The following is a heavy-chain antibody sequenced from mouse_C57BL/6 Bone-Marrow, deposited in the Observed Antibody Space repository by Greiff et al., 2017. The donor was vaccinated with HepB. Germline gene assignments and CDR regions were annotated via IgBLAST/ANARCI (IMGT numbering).Heavy chain of an antibody. CDR1: GYTFTDYE. CDR3: TRGWLLRFAY. J-gene: IGHJ3*01. V-gene: IGHV1-15*01. CDR2: IDPETGGT. Sequence: QVHVKQSGAELVRPGASVTLSCKASGYTFTDYEMHWVKQTPVHGLEWIGAIDPETGGTAYNQKFKGKAILTADKSSSTAYMELRSLTSEDSAVYYCTRGWLLRFAYWGQGTLVTVSA. D-gene: IGHD2-3*01.